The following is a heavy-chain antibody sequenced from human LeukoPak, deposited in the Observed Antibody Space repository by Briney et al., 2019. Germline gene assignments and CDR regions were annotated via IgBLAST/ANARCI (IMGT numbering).Heavy chain of an antibody. J-gene: IGHJ4*02. CDR3: ARESTVGDAIDY. D-gene: IGHD2-21*02. CDR1: GGSISSYY. Sequence: SETLSLTCTVSGGSISSYYWSWIRQPPGKGLEWIGYIYYSGSTNYNPSLKSRVTISVDTSENQFSLKLSSVTAADTAVYYCARESTVGDAIDYWGQGTLVTVSS. V-gene: IGHV4-59*01. CDR2: IYYSGST.